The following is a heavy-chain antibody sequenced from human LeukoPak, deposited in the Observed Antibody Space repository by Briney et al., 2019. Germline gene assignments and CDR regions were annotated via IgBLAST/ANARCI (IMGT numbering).Heavy chain of an antibody. Sequence: KTSETLSLTCSVSGYSMRSGYYWAWIRQPPERGLEWIGRKYHNGSTYYNPSLKSRVNISVDTSNNQSSLKLSSVTAADTAVYYCARVSGTTFAVRDAFDIWGQGTMVTVSS. CDR2: KYHNGST. CDR3: ARVSGTTFAVRDAFDI. V-gene: IGHV4-38-2*02. J-gene: IGHJ3*02. D-gene: IGHD1-1*01. CDR1: GYSMRSGYY.